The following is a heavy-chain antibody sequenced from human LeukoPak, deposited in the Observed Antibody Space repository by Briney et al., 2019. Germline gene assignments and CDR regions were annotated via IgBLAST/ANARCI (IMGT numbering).Heavy chain of an antibody. J-gene: IGHJ4*02. D-gene: IGHD2-15*01. CDR3: ARDPRGCSGGSCYSI. V-gene: IGHV4-59*01. CDR1: GGSISSYY. Sequence: SETLSLTCTVSGGSISSYYWSWIRQPPGKGLEWIGYIYYSGSTNYNPSLKSRVTIPVDTSKNQFSLKLSSVTAADTAVYYCARDPRGCSGGSCYSIWGQGTLVTVSS. CDR2: IYYSGST.